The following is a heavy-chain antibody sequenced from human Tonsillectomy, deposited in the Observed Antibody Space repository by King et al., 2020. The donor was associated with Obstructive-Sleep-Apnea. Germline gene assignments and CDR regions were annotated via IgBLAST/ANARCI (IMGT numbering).Heavy chain of an antibody. V-gene: IGHV3-49*03. CDR3: TRGRPWIQPY. CDR1: GFTFADYA. D-gene: IGHD5-18*01. Sequence: VQLVESGGGLVQPGRSLRLSCRASGFTFADYAMSWFRQAPGKGLEWLGFIRATSYGGTPEYAASVKGRFTISRDDSKSILYLQMNNLKTEDTGVYFCTRGRPWIQPYWGQGILVTVSS. J-gene: IGHJ4*02. CDR2: IRATSYGGTP.